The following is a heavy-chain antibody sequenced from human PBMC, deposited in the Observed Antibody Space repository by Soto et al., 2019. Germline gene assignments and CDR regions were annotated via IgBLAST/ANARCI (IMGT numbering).Heavy chain of an antibody. CDR2: IKQDASRK. D-gene: IGHD2-15*01. Sequence: CRTCISKDQGKGLEWVANIKQDASRKSYLDSVRGRFTISRDNVRNSLFLQMDSLRAEDTALYYCAREVVAATPLVHYYYMDVWGKGTTVTVSS. CDR3: AREVVAATPLVHYYYMDV. CDR1: C. J-gene: IGHJ6*03. V-gene: IGHV3-7*04.